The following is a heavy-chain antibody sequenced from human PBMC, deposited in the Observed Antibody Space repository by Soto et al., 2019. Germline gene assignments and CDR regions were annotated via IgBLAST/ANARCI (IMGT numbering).Heavy chain of an antibody. D-gene: IGHD3-22*01. J-gene: IGHJ3*02. CDR2: INPNSGGT. CDR1: GYTFTGYY. CDR3: AIFRAYYDSSGYPTGAFDI. Sequence: ASVKVSCKASGYTFTGYYMHWVRQAPGQGLEWMGWINPNSGGTNYAQKFQGWVTMTRDTSIGTAYMELSRLRSDDTAVYYCAIFRAYYDSSGYPTGAFDIWGQGTMVTVSS. V-gene: IGHV1-2*04.